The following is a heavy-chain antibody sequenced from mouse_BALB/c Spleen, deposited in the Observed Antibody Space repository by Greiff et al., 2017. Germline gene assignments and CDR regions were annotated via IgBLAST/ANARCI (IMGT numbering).Heavy chain of an antibody. D-gene: IGHD4-1*01. Sequence: EVQLKESGPGLVKPSQSLSLTCTVTGYSITSDYAWNWIRQFPGNKLEWMGYISYSGSTSYNPSLKSRISITRDTSKNQFFLQLNSVTTEDTATYYCARANWDWFAYWGQGTLVTVSA. V-gene: IGHV3-2*02. CDR2: ISYSGST. J-gene: IGHJ3*01. CDR1: GYSITSDYA. CDR3: ARANWDWFAY.